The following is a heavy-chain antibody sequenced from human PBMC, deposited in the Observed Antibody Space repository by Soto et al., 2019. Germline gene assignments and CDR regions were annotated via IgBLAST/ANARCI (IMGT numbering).Heavy chain of an antibody. CDR3: ARCMGYDGSGYAFFDS. V-gene: IGHV3-21*01. Sequence: EVQLVESGGGLVKPGGSLRLSCAASGFTFSGHTVNWVRQAPGKGLEWVSSVSSISSYIYYADSVKGRFTVSRDNAEKSLYLQMNSLRAEDTAIYYCARCMGYDGSGYAFFDSWGQGTLVTVSS. CDR2: VSSISSYI. J-gene: IGHJ4*02. D-gene: IGHD3-10*01. CDR1: GFTFSGHT.